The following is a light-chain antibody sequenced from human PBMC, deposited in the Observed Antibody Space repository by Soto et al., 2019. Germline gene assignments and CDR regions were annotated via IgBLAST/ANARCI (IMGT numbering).Light chain of an antibody. CDR1: QSIATW. CDR2: DAS. J-gene: IGKJ1*01. Sequence: DIQMTQSPSTLSASVGVRVTITCRASQSIATWLAWYQQKPGKAPNLLIYDASNLESGVPSRFSGSGSGTEFTLTISSLQPDDLATYYCQQYNSYRTFGQGTKVEIK. CDR3: QQYNSYRT. V-gene: IGKV1-5*01.